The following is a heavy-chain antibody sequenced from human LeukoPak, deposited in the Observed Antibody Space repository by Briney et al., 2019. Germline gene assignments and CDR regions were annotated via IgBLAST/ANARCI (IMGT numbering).Heavy chain of an antibody. D-gene: IGHD3-9*01. CDR1: GYTFTSYG. CDR3: ARDADILTDAFDI. V-gene: IGHV1-18*01. CDR2: ISAYNGNT. J-gene: IGHJ3*02. Sequence: ASVNVFCKASGYTFTSYGISWVRQAPGQGLEWMGWISAYNGNTNYAQKLQGRVTMTTDTSTSTAYMELRSLRSDDTAVYYCARDADILTDAFDIWGQGTMVTVSS.